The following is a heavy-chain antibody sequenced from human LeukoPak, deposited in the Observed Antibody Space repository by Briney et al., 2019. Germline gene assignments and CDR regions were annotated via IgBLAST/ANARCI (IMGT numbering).Heavy chain of an antibody. J-gene: IGHJ4*02. D-gene: IGHD3-16*02. CDR3: ARDFYDYVWGSYRYTYYFDY. CDR1: GFTFSSYS. Sequence: GGSLRLSCAASGFTFSSYSMNWVRQAPGKGLEWVSSISSSSSYIYYADSVKGRFTISRDNAKNSLYLQMNSLRAEDTAVYYCARDFYDYVWGSYRYTYYFDYWGQGTLVTVSS. CDR2: ISSSSSYI. V-gene: IGHV3-21*01.